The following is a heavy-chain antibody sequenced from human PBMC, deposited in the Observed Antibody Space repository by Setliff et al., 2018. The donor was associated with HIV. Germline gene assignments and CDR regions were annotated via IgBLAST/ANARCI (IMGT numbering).Heavy chain of an antibody. J-gene: IGHJ4*02. Sequence: ASVKVSCKASGYTFTNYAMQWVRQAPGQGLEWMGWINAGNGSTKYSQKFQGRATMTRDTSTSTVYMELSSLRAEDTAVYYCAKDQGTTVTTWDHWGQGTLVTVSS. CDR3: AKDQGTTVTTWDH. CDR2: INAGNGST. V-gene: IGHV1-3*01. D-gene: IGHD4-4*01. CDR1: GYTFTNYA.